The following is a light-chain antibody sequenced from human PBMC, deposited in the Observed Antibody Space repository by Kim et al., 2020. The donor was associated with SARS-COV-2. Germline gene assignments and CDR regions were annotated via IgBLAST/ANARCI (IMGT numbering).Light chain of an antibody. J-gene: IGKJ1*01. CDR3: QQYNSYSVT. V-gene: IGKV1-5*01. CDR2: DAS. Sequence: DIQMTQSPSTLSASVGDRVTITCRASQSICSWLAWYQQKPGKAPKLLIYDASSLESGVPSRFSGSGSGTEFTLTISSLQPDDFATYYCQQYNSYSVTFGQGTKVDIK. CDR1: QSICSW.